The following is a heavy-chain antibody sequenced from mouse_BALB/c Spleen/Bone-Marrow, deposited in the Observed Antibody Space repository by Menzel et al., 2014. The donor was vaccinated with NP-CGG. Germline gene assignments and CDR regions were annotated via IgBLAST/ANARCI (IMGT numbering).Heavy chain of an antibody. CDR1: GFDFSRYW. Sequence: EAKSMDTGGGLAQPGGSLKLSCAASGFDFSRYWMSWVREAPVKGLQWTGEINPASNTIYYTPSLKDKFIISIDNAKYTLYLQMSIEGSEHTAICCCARLGFYGWFAFWGQGTLGNVSA. J-gene: IGHJ3*01. V-gene: IGHV4-1*02. CDR2: INPASNTI. D-gene: IGHD2-3*01. CDR3: ARLGFYGWFAF.